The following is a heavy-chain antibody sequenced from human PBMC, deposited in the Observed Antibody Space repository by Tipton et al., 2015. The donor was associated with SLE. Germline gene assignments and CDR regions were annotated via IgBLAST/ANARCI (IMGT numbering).Heavy chain of an antibody. Sequence: QLVQSGAEVRRPGESLKISCEASGYTFSYYWIGWGRQVPGKGLEWMGTIYPSDSQTTYNPTFQGQVIISADTSIKTAYLQWSSLKASDTAMYFCAKQSASTGAFDIWGHGTMVPVSS. V-gene: IGHV5-51*01. D-gene: IGHD2-2*01. J-gene: IGHJ3*02. CDR1: GYTFSYYW. CDR2: IYPSDSQT. CDR3: AKQSASTGAFDI.